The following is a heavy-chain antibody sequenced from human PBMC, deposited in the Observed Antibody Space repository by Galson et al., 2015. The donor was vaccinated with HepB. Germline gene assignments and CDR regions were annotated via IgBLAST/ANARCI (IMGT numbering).Heavy chain of an antibody. V-gene: IGHV3-30-3*01. CDR1: GFNFSSYA. CDR3: ARERYYDFWSGYYPPVHYYYGMDV. J-gene: IGHJ6*02. CDR2: ISYDGSNK. D-gene: IGHD3-3*01. Sequence: SLRLSCAPSGFNFSSYAMHWVRQAPGKGLEWVAVISYDGSNKYYADSVRGRFTIPRDNSKNTQYLQMNSLRAEDTAVYYCARERYYDFWSGYYPPVHYYYGMDVWGQGTTVTVSS.